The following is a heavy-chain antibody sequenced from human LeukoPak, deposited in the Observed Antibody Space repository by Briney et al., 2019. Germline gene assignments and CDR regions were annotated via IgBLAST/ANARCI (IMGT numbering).Heavy chain of an antibody. CDR3: ARDRLVPWNFDY. Sequence: GGSLRLSCAASGFTFDDYTMHWVRHAPGKGLEWVSLVSWDGGSTYYADSVKGRFTISRDNAKNSLYLQMNSLRAEDTAVYYCARDRLVPWNFDYWGQGTLVTVSS. CDR2: VSWDGGST. D-gene: IGHD2-8*02. CDR1: GFTFDDYT. V-gene: IGHV3-43*01. J-gene: IGHJ4*02.